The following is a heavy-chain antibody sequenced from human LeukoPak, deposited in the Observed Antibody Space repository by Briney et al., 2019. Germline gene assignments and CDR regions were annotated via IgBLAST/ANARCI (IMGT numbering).Heavy chain of an antibody. CDR1: GGSISSSSYY. Sequence: SETLSLTCTVSGGSISSSSYYWGWIRQPPGKGLEWTGSIYYSGSTYYNPSLKSRVTISVDTSKNQFSLKLSSVTAADTAVYYCARDRFAMVIIWGQGTLVTVSS. CDR2: IYYSGST. CDR3: ARDRFAMVII. J-gene: IGHJ4*02. V-gene: IGHV4-39*07. D-gene: IGHD3-3*01.